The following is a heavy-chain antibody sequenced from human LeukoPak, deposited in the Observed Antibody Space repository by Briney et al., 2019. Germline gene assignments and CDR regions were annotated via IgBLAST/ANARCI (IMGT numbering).Heavy chain of an antibody. CDR3: AKGTSSSCYSAPNY. Sequence: GSLILSCAASGFTFSDYYMSWIRQAPGKGLEWVSYISSSGSTIYYADSVKGRFTISRDNAKNTLSLQLNGLRAEDTAVYYCAKGTSSSCYSAPNYWGQGTLVTVSS. D-gene: IGHD2-15*01. CDR1: GFTFSDYY. V-gene: IGHV3-11*01. CDR2: ISSSGSTI. J-gene: IGHJ4*02.